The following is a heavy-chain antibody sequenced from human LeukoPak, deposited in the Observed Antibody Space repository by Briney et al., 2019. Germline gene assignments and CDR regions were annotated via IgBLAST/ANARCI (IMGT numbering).Heavy chain of an antibody. J-gene: IGHJ4*02. D-gene: IGHD3-22*01. CDR2: ISYDGSNK. V-gene: IGHV3-30-3*01. Sequence: GGSLRLSCAASGFTFSSYAMHWVRQAPGKGLEWVAVISYDGSNKYYADSVKGRFTISRDNSKNTLYLQMNSLRAEDMAVYYCARVRSPYYYDSSGYYSLYYFDYWGQGTLVTVSS. CDR1: GFTFSSYA. CDR3: ARVRSPYYYDSSGYYSLYYFDY.